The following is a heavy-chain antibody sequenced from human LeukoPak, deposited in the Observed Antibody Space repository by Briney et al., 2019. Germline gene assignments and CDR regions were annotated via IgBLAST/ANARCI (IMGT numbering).Heavy chain of an antibody. D-gene: IGHD1-26*01. Sequence: ASVKVSCKASGYTFTGYYMHWVRQAPGQGLEWMGWINANGGGTDYAQKFQDRVTMTRDTSISTAYLQWSSLKASDTAIYYCARHFRVGATQSNFDFWGQGTLVTVSS. CDR2: INANGGGT. J-gene: IGHJ4*02. V-gene: IGHV1-2*02. CDR1: GYTFTGYY. CDR3: ARHFRVGATQSNFDF.